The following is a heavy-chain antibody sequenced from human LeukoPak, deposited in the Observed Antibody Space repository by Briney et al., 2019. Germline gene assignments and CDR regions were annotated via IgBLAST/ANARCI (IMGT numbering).Heavy chain of an antibody. V-gene: IGHV3-30*02. Sequence: GGSLRLSCAASGFTFSSYGMHWVRQAPGKGLEWVAFIRYDGSNKYYADSVKGRFTISRDNSKNTLYLQMNSLRAEDTAVYYCAKDGAGYSSSPDYFDYWGQGTLVTVSS. CDR2: IRYDGSNK. CDR3: AKDGAGYSSSPDYFDY. CDR1: GFTFSSYG. D-gene: IGHD6-6*01. J-gene: IGHJ4*02.